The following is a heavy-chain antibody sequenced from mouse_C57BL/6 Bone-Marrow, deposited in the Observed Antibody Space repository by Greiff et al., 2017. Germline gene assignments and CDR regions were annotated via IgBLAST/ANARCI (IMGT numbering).Heavy chain of an antibody. CDR3: ARAEELGRDYYARDY. V-gene: IGHV3-6*01. CDR1: GYSITSGYY. D-gene: IGHD4-1*01. Sequence: EVQLQQSGPGLVKPSQSLSLPCSVTGYSITSGYYWNWIRQFPGNKLEWMCYIRYDGSNNYNPSLKNRISITRDTSKNQFFLKLNSVTTEDTATYYCARAEELGRDYYARDYCGQGTSVTVSS. J-gene: IGHJ4*01. CDR2: IRYDGSN.